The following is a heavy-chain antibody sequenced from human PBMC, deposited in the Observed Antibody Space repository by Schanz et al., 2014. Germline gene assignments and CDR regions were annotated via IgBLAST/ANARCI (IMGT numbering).Heavy chain of an antibody. CDR2: IATSSSTR. CDR3: ASGVHVSSLQKGLQF. J-gene: IGHJ1*01. D-gene: IGHD3-10*01. V-gene: IGHV3-11*04. Sequence: VQLVESGGGLVKPGGSLRLSCAASGFTFSDYYMSWIRQAPGKGLEWVSYIATSSSTRHYADSVKGRVTISRDNAKNSVSLQMRRLRVEDTAVYYCASGVHVSSLQKGLQFWGRGTLVIVSS. CDR1: GFTFSDYY.